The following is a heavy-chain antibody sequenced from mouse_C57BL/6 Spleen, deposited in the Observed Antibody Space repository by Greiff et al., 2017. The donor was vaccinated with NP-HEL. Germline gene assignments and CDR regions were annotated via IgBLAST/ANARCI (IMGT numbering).Heavy chain of an antibody. V-gene: IGHV7-3*01. CDR3: ARLVTGGPFDY. CDR1: GFTFTDYY. D-gene: IGHD2-13*01. J-gene: IGHJ2*01. Sequence: EVKLVESGGGLVQPGGSLSLSCAASGFTFTDYYMSWVRQPPGKALEWLGFIRNKANGYTTEYSASVKGRFTISRDNSQSILYLQMNALRAEDSATYYCARLVTGGPFDYWGQGTTLTVSS. CDR2: IRNKANGYTT.